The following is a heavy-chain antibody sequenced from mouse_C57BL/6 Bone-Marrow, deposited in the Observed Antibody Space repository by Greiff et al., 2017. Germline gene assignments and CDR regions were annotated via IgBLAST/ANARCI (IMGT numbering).Heavy chain of an antibody. CDR1: GFSFNTYA. CDR3: VRYSNFRDYYAMDY. J-gene: IGHJ4*01. V-gene: IGHV10-1*01. D-gene: IGHD2-5*01. CDR2: IRSKSNNYAT. Sequence: DAGGGLVQPKGSLKLSCAASGFSFNTYAMNWVRQAPGKGLEWVARIRSKSNNYATYYADSVKDRFTISRDDSESMLYLQMNNLKTEDTAMYYCVRYSNFRDYYAMDYWGQGTSVTVSS.